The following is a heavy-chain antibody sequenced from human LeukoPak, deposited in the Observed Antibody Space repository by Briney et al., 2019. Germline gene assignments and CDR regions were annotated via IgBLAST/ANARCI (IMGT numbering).Heavy chain of an antibody. Sequence: SETLSLTCTVSGGSISSYYWSWIRQPPGKGLEWIGYIYYSGSTNYNPSLKSRVTISVDKSKNQLSLKLSSVTAADTAVYYCARANDYGDPLPRYMDVWGKGTTVTVSS. CDR1: GGSISSYY. V-gene: IGHV4-59*12. J-gene: IGHJ6*03. D-gene: IGHD4-17*01. CDR2: IYYSGST. CDR3: ARANDYGDPLPRYMDV.